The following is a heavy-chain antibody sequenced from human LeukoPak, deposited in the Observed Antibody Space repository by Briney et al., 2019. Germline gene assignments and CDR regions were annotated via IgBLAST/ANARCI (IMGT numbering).Heavy chain of an antibody. V-gene: IGHV3-74*01. J-gene: IGHJ5*01. D-gene: IGHD6-19*01. CDR1: GFTFSKYW. CDR3: ATKQWLAPPPDS. Sequence: WGSLGLTCAASGFTFSKYWMLWVRQAPGKGLESVSRINTDGTVTPYADSVKGRFTVSRDNADNTMFLQMNSVRDEDTAVYYCATKQWLAPPPDSWGQGTRVTVSS. CDR2: INTDGTVT.